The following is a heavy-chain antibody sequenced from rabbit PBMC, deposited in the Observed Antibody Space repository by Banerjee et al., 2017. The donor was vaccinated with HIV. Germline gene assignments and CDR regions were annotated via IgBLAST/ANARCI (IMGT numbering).Heavy chain of an antibody. Sequence: QSLEESGGDLVKPGASLTLTCTASGFSFSTSYYMCWVRQAPGKGLEWIACIYAGSGGSTYYANWAKGRFTISKTSSTTVTLQMTSLTAADTATYFCAREEYVGYGYANLWGPGTLVTVS. D-gene: IGHD6-1*01. CDR2: IYAGSGGST. V-gene: IGHV1S40*01. CDR3: AREEYVGYGYANL. J-gene: IGHJ4*01. CDR1: GFSFSTSYY.